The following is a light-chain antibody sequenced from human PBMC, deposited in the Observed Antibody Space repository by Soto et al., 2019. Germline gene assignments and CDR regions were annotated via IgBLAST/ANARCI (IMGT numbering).Light chain of an antibody. CDR1: QSTSTW. V-gene: IGKV1-5*03. J-gene: IGKJ1*01. Sequence: DIQMTQSPSTLSASVGDRVTITCRASQSTSTWLAWYQQRPGKTPKLLIYEASKLESGVPSRFSGSGSGTEFTLTISRLQPDDFATYYCQQYITYPYAFGQGTKVEIK. CDR2: EAS. CDR3: QQYITYPYA.